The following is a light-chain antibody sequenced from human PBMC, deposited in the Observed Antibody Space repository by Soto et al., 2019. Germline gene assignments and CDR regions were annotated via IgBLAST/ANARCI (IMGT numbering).Light chain of an antibody. Sequence: DVQMTQSPSTLSASVGDRVTITCRASQSFSTWLAWYQQKPGKAPKLLIYKTSNLESGVPPRFSGSGSGTEFTLTISSLQPEDFATYYCQQYNSYPYTFGQGTKLEIK. V-gene: IGKV1-5*03. CDR2: KTS. CDR1: QSFSTW. CDR3: QQYNSYPYT. J-gene: IGKJ2*01.